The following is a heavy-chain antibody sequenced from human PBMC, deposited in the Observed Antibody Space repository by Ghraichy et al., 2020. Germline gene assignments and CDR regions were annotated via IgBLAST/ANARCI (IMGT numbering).Heavy chain of an antibody. CDR1: GYSISSGYY. CDR3: AREGSGNSFDF. CDR2: IYHSERT. V-gene: IGHV4-38-2*02. Sequence: SETLSLTCTVSGYSISSGYYWGWIRQPPGKRLEWIANIYHSERTYYNLSLKSRVTISVDTSKNQFSLKLSSVTAADTAVYYCAREGSGNSFDFWGQGTLVTVSS. J-gene: IGHJ4*02. D-gene: IGHD6-19*01.